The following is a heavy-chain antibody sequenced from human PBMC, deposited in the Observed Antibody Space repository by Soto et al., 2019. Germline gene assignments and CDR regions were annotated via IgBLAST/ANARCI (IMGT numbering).Heavy chain of an antibody. D-gene: IGHD3-3*01. J-gene: IGHJ6*02. CDR3: ARDTYYDFWSGYSRSTYYYYGMDV. CDR1: GYTFTSYG. V-gene: IGHV1-18*01. Sequence: ASVKVSCKASGYTFTSYGISWVRQAPGQGLEWMGWISAYNGNTNYAQKLQGRVTMTTDTSTSTACMELRSLRSDETAVYYCARDTYYDFWSGYSRSTYYYYGMDVWGQGTTVTVSS. CDR2: ISAYNGNT.